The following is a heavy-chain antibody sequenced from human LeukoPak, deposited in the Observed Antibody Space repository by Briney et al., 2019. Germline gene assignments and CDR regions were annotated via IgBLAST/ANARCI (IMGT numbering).Heavy chain of an antibody. J-gene: IGHJ4*02. Sequence: SSETLSLTCAVSGGSISSYYWSWIRQPPGKGLEWIEYIYYSGSTNYNPSLKSQVTISVDTSKNQFSLKLSSVTAADTAVYYCARIVGATFDYWGQGTLVTVSS. CDR2: IYYSGST. V-gene: IGHV4-59*01. CDR3: ARIVGATFDY. D-gene: IGHD1-26*01. CDR1: GGSISSYY.